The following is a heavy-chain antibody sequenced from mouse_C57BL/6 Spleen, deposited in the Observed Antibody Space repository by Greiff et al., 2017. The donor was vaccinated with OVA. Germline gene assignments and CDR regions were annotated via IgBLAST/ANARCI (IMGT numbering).Heavy chain of an antibody. CDR2: ISYDGSN. CDR1: GYSITSGYY. Sequence: ESGPGLVKPSQSLSLTCSVTGYSITSGYYWNWIRQFPGNKLEWMGFISYDGSNNYNPSLKNRISITRDTSKNQFFLKLNSVTTEDTATYYCARDRRITTGPMDYWGQGTSVTVSS. J-gene: IGHJ4*01. D-gene: IGHD1-1*01. CDR3: ARDRRITTGPMDY. V-gene: IGHV3-6*01.